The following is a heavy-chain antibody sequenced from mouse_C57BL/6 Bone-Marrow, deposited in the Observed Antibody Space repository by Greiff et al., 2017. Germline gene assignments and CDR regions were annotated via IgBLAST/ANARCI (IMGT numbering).Heavy chain of an antibody. CDR1: GYTFTDYN. J-gene: IGHJ4*01. D-gene: IGHD2-2*01. CDR2: INPNNGGT. CDR3: ANDLLWLRRYYYAMDY. Sequence: VQLKESGPELVKPGASVKMSCKASGYTFTDYNMHWVKQSHGKSLEWIGYINPNNGGTSYNQKFKGKATLTVNKSSSTAYMELRSLTSEYSAVYYCANDLLWLRRYYYAMDYWGQGTSVTVSS. V-gene: IGHV1-22*01.